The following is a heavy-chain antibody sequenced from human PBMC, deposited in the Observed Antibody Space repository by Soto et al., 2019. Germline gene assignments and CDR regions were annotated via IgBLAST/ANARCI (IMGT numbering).Heavy chain of an antibody. V-gene: IGHV4-59*01. CDR1: GASITTYY. J-gene: IGHJ5*02. Sequence: SETLSLTCSVSGASITTYYWSWVRQPPGKGLEWIGSISYSGSTKYNPSLESRVMVSLDTSKNQFSLRLTSVTAADTALYYCARDWDSSGLFDPWGQGALVTVSS. CDR3: ARDWDSSGLFDP. D-gene: IGHD3-10*01. CDR2: ISYSGST.